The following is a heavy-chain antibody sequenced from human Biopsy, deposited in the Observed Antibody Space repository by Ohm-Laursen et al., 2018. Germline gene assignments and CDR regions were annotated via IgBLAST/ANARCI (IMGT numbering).Heavy chain of an antibody. V-gene: IGHV3-74*03. CDR1: GFTFSSYW. Sequence: SLRLSCAASGFTFSSYWMHWVRQAPGKGLVWVARINSDGSYTTNVDSVKGRFTISRDNAKNTLFLQMNSLRAEDTAVYYCARGRTGGWGQGTLVTVSS. J-gene: IGHJ4*02. CDR3: ARGRTGG. CDR2: INSDGSYT. D-gene: IGHD1/OR15-1a*01.